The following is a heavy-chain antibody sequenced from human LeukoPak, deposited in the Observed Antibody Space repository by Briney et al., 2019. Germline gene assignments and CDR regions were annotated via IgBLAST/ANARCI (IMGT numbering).Heavy chain of an antibody. CDR1: GGSISSSSYY. Sequence: PSETLSLTCTVSGGSISSSSYYWGWIRQPPGKGLEWIGSIYYSGSTYYNPSLKSRVTISVDTSKNQFSLKLSSVTAADTAVYYCARERIIHYYDSSGYFDYWGQGTLVTVSS. V-gene: IGHV4-39*07. D-gene: IGHD3-22*01. CDR3: ARERIIHYYDSSGYFDY. J-gene: IGHJ4*02. CDR2: IYYSGST.